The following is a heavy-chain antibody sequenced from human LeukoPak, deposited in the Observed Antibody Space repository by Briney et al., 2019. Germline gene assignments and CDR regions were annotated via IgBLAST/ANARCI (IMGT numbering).Heavy chain of an antibody. J-gene: IGHJ4*02. CDR2: IWYDGSNK. D-gene: IGHD1-26*01. Sequence: GGSLRLPCAASGFTFSSYGMHWVRQAPGKGLEWVAVIWYDGSNKYYADSVKGRFTISRDNSKNTLYLQMNSLRAEDTAVYYCAREDVGATTGGLDYWGQGTLVTVSS. CDR1: GFTFSSYG. V-gene: IGHV3-33*01. CDR3: AREDVGATTGGLDY.